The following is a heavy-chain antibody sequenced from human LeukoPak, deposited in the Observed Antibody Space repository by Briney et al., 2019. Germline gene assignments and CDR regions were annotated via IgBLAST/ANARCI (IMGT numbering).Heavy chain of an antibody. CDR1: GYAFSFYG. CDR2: MNPNSGNT. D-gene: IGHD3-22*01. J-gene: IGHJ6*02. Sequence: EASVKVSCKASGYAFSFYGINWARQATGQGLEWMGWMNPNSGNTGYAQKFQGRVTMTRNTSISTAYMELSSLRSEDTAVYYCAIPTMIVDLHGMDVWGQGTTVTVSS. CDR3: AIPTMIVDLHGMDV. V-gene: IGHV1-8*02.